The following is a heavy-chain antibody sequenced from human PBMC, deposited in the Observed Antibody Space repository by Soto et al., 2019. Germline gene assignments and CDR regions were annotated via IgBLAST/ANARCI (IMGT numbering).Heavy chain of an antibody. CDR1: GFICRSCG. D-gene: IGHD6-6*01. V-gene: IGHV3-48*03. J-gene: IGHJ4*02. Sequence: AGGSLRLSCAGAGFICRSCGTKWVRKDPGKGLEWVSYISATGSTIYYADSVKGRLTISRDNAKNSLYLQMNSLRAEDTAIYYCAREKWVAAHSPGFDHLGQGTQVTVSS. CDR3: AREKWVAAHSPGFDH. CDR2: ISATGSTI.